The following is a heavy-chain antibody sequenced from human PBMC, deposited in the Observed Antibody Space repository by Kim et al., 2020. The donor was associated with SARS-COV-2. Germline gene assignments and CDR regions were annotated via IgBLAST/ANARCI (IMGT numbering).Heavy chain of an antibody. D-gene: IGHD6-6*01. Sequence: SETLSLTCAVYGGSFSGYYWSWIRQPPGKGLEWIGEINHSGSTNYNPSLKSRVTISVDTSKNKFSLKLSSVTAADTAVYYCATRKGLSYVDYWGQGTLVTVSA. CDR3: ATRKGLSYVDY. CDR1: GGSFSGYY. V-gene: IGHV4-34*01. J-gene: IGHJ4*02. CDR2: INHSGST.